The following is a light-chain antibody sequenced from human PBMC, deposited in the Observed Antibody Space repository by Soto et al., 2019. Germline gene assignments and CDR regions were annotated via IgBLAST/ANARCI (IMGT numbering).Light chain of an antibody. Sequence: EIVLTQSPATLSLSPGERAALSCRASQRISDYLAWYQQKPGQAPRLLIYDASNRATGVPGRFRGSGSGTDFTLTISSLEPEDFAVYFCQHRSNWPLTFGGGTKVDLK. CDR1: QRISDY. J-gene: IGKJ4*01. V-gene: IGKV3-11*01. CDR3: QHRSNWPLT. CDR2: DAS.